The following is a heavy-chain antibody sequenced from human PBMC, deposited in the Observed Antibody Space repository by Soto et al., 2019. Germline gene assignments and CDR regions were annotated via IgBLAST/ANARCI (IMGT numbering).Heavy chain of an antibody. J-gene: IGHJ4*02. V-gene: IGHV3-30-3*01. CDR1: GFTFRMYP. D-gene: IGHD2-15*01. CDR3: ARAKLRGHADYFDY. CDR2: ISYDGNTK. Sequence: QVHLVESGGGVVLPGRSLRLSCAASGFTFRMYPLHWVRQTPAKWLEWVAVISYDGNTKYYADSVKGRFTISGDASKSTLYLQMNSLGDEDTAIYYCARAKLRGHADYFDYWGQGTLVTVSS.